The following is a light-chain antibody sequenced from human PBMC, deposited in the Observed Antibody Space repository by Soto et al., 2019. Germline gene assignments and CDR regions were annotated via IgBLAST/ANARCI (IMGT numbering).Light chain of an antibody. CDR2: SAS. CDR1: QGISSW. V-gene: IGKV1D-12*01. J-gene: IGKJ4*01. Sequence: DIQMTQSPSSVSASVGDRVTITCRASQGISSWLARYQQKPAKAPKLLIYSASTLQSGVPSRFSGSGSGTDFTLTISSLQPEDFATYYCQQAHSFPLTFGGGTKVEIK. CDR3: QQAHSFPLT.